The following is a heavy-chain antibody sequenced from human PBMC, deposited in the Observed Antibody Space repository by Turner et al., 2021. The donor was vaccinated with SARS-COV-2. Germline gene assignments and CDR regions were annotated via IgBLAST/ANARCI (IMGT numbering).Heavy chain of an antibody. CDR2: IYYRGST. CDR3: ARESRFNWLDS. Sequence: QVQLQESGPGLVRPSETLSLTCTVSGGSIKSDFWSWIRQPPGKRLEWIGYIYYRGSTNYNPSLKSRLTMSVDTSKNQFSLTLSSVTAADTAIYYCARESRFNWLDSWGQGTLVTVS. J-gene: IGHJ5*01. V-gene: IGHV4-59*01. D-gene: IGHD3-3*01. CDR1: GGSIKSDF.